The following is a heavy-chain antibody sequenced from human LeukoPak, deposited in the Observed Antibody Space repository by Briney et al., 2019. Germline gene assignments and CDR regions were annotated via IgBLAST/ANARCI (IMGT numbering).Heavy chain of an antibody. CDR1: GFTFSSYA. CDR2: ISYDGSNK. CDR3: ARVVRGYEFDY. J-gene: IGHJ4*02. V-gene: IGHV3-30*04. D-gene: IGHD5-18*01. Sequence: GGSLRLSCAASGFTFSSYAMHWVRQAPGKGLEWVAVISYDGSNKYYADSVKGRFTIFRDNSKNTLYLQMNSLRAEDTAVYYCARVVRGYEFDYWGQGTLVTVSS.